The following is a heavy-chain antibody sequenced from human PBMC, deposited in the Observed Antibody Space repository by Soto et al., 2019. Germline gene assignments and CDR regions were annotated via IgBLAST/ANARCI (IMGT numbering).Heavy chain of an antibody. J-gene: IGHJ4*02. Sequence: ASVKVSCKASGYTFTSYGISWVRQAPGQGLEWMGWISAYNGNTNYAQKLQGRGTMTTETSTSTAYMELRSLRSDDTAVYYCARDITYYYDSSGYYYSNYFDYWGQGTLVTVSS. D-gene: IGHD3-22*01. CDR3: ARDITYYYDSSGYYYSNYFDY. CDR2: ISAYNGNT. V-gene: IGHV1-18*01. CDR1: GYTFTSYG.